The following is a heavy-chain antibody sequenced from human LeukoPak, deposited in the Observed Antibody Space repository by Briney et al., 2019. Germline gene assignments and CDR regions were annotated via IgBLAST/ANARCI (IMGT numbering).Heavy chain of an antibody. D-gene: IGHD6-13*01. CDR2: ISGSGGST. CDR3: AKDRRQYSSNWWDWFDP. CDR1: GFTFSSYV. J-gene: IGHJ5*02. Sequence: HPGGSLRLSCAASGFTFSSYVMSWVRQAPGKGLEWVSGISGSGGSTYYADSVKGRFTISRDNSKSTLYLQVNSLRAEDTAVYYYAKDRRQYSSNWWDWFDPWGQGTLVTVSS. V-gene: IGHV3-23*01.